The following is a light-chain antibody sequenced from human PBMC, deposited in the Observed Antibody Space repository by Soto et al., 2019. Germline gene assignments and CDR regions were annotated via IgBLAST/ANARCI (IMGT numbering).Light chain of an antibody. CDR1: SSDVGGYNT. CDR2: DVN. Sequence: QSALTQPASVSGSPGQSITISCTGTSSDVGGYNTVSWYQQHPGEAPKLMIYDVNNRPSGVSNRFSGSKSGNTASLTISGLQAEDESDYYCSSYTTSSTPFYVFGTGTKVTVL. J-gene: IGLJ1*01. CDR3: SSYTTSSTPFYV. V-gene: IGLV2-14*03.